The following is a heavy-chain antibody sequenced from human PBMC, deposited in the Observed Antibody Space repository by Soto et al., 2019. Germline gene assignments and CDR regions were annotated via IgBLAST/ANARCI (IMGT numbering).Heavy chain of an antibody. Sequence: EVQLVESGGGLVKPGGSLRLSCAASGFTFSRYSMNWVRQAPGKGLEWVSSISSSSSYIYYADSVKGRFTISRDNAKNSLYLQMNSLRAEDTAVYYCASPGYGSGSLRSGWYFDLWGRGTLVTVSS. CDR1: GFTFSRYS. CDR2: ISSSSSYI. V-gene: IGHV3-21*01. D-gene: IGHD3-10*01. J-gene: IGHJ2*01. CDR3: ASPGYGSGSLRSGWYFDL.